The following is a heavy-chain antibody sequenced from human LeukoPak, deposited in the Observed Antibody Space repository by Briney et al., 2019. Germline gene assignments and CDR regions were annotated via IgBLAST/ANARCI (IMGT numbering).Heavy chain of an antibody. CDR1: GFTFSSYG. D-gene: IGHD3-10*01. CDR2: ISNDGSNK. Sequence: GGSLRLSCAASGFTFSSYGMHWVRQAPGKGLEWVAVISNDGSNKHYADSVKGRFTISRDNSKNTLYLQMNNLRAEDTAVYYCAKGGVWGSGSYRNFDYWGQGTLVTVSS. V-gene: IGHV3-30*18. CDR3: AKGGVWGSGSYRNFDY. J-gene: IGHJ4*02.